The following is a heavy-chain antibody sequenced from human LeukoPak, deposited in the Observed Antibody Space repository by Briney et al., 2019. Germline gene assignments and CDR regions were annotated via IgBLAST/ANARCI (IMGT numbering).Heavy chain of an antibody. V-gene: IGHV3-7*01. CDR1: GFTFSRYW. Sequence: PGGSRRLSCVASGFTFSRYWMTWVRQAPGKGLEWVGNIKEDGSATYYVDSVKGRFTISRDNAKNSLFLTMSSLRAEDTAVYYCAGDSPGYGGYELWGQGTMVTVSS. CDR3: AGDSPGYGGYEL. CDR2: IKEDGSAT. D-gene: IGHD4-23*01. J-gene: IGHJ3*01.